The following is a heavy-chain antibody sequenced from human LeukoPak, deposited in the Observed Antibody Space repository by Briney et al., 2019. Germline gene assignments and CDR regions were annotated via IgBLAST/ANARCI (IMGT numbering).Heavy chain of an antibody. D-gene: IGHD1-1*01. CDR3: ARLYQQSKWKYYYYYMDV. V-gene: IGHV4-34*01. CDR2: INHSGST. CDR1: GFTFNNYA. J-gene: IGHJ6*03. Sequence: PGGSLRLSCAASGFTFNNYAMSWVRQAPGKGLEWIGEINHSGSTNYNPSLKSRVTISVDTSTKQFSLRLSSVTAADTAVYYCARLYQQSKWKYYYYYMDVWGKGTAVTVSS.